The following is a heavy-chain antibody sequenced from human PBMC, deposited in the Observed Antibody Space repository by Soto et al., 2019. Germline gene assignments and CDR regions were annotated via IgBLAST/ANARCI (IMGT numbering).Heavy chain of an antibody. V-gene: IGHV3-11*01. D-gene: IGHD3-22*01. CDR2: ISSSHSTI. CDR3: ARDAHYYDSSGQTPVAY. Sequence: PGGSLRLSCAASGFSFTDYYMSWIRQAPGGWLWWVSYISSSHSTIYYVESVKGRFTISRDNAKNSLYMQMNSLRAEDTAVYYCARDAHYYDSSGQTPVAYWGQGTLVTVS. CDR1: GFSFTDYY. J-gene: IGHJ4*02.